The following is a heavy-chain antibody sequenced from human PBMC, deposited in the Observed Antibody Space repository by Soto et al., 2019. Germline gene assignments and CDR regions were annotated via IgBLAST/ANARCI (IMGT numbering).Heavy chain of an antibody. Sequence: QVQLEQSGVEVKKPGASVKVTCKASGYTFHNFGISWVRQAPGQGLEWMGWISTYNDNTNYSQKFQGRVTMATDFSTSTASMERRSLRPDDTAVYYGMDVWGQGTTVTVSS. J-gene: IGHJ6*02. V-gene: IGHV1-18*01. CDR2: ISTYNDNT. CDR3: MDV. CDR1: GYTFHNFG.